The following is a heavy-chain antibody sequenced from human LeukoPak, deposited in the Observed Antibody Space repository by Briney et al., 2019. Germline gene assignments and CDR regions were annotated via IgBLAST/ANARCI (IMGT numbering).Heavy chain of an antibody. CDR3: AKIAGGGEGHADY. J-gene: IGHJ4*02. CDR2: ISWDGGST. Sequence: GGSLRLSCAASGFTFDDYTMHWVRQAPGKGLEWVSLISWDGGSTYYADSVKGRFTISRDNSKNSLYLQVNSLRTEDTALYYCAKIAGGGEGHADYWGQGTLVTVSS. V-gene: IGHV3-43*01. D-gene: IGHD2-21*01. CDR1: GFTFDDYT.